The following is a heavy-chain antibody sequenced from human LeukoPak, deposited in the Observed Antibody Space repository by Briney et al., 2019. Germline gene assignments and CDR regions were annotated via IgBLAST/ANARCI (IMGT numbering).Heavy chain of an antibody. CDR1: GGSISSYY. V-gene: IGHV4-59*08. CDR3: ASAIAAAGTPLSYCGMDV. J-gene: IGHJ6*02. CDR2: IYYSGST. Sequence: SETLSLTCTVSGGSISSYYWSWIRQPPGKGLEWIGYIYYSGSTNYNPSLKSRVTISVDTSKNQFSLKLSSVTAADTAVYYCASAIAAAGTPLSYCGMDVWGQGTTVTVSS. D-gene: IGHD6-13*01.